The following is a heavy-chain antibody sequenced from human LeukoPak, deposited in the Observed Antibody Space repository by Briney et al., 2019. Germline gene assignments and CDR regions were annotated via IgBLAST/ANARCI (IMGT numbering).Heavy chain of an antibody. CDR3: ARSGAYYDILTGYYSYFDY. CDR1: GGTFSSYA. D-gene: IGHD3-9*01. CDR2: IIPIFGTA. V-gene: IGHV1-69*01. Sequence: SVKVSCKASGGTFSSYAISWVRQAPGQGLEWMGGIIPIFGTANYAQKFQGRVTITADESTSTAYMELSSLRSEDTAVYYCARSGAYYDILTGYYSYFDYWGQGTLVTVSS. J-gene: IGHJ4*02.